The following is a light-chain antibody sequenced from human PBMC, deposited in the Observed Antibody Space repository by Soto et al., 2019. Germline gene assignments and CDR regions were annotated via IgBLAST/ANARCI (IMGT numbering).Light chain of an antibody. J-gene: IGKJ4*01. Sequence: EIVLTQSPATLSLSPGERATLSCRASQSVSSYLAWYQQKPGQAPRLLIYDASNRATGIPARFSGSGPGTDFTLTISSLEPEDFAVYYCQQRSNWPLITFGGGTKVEIK. V-gene: IGKV3-11*01. CDR1: QSVSSY. CDR2: DAS. CDR3: QQRSNWPLIT.